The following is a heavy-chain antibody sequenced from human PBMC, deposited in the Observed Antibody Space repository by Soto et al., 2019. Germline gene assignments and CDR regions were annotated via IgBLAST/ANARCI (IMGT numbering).Heavy chain of an antibody. V-gene: IGHV3-23*01. J-gene: IGHJ6*02. Sequence: GGSLRLSCAASGFTFGDHAMSWVRQAPGKGLEWVSVISGSGGSTYYADSVKGRFTISRDNSKNTLYLQMNSLRAEDTAVYYCAKGRAGAITIFGVVIIHGMDVWGQGTTVTVSS. CDR3: AKGRAGAITIFGVVIIHGMDV. CDR1: GFTFGDHA. D-gene: IGHD3-3*01. CDR2: ISGSGGST.